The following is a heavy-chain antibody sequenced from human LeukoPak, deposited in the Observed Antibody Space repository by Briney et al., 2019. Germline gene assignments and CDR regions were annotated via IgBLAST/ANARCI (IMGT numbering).Heavy chain of an antibody. CDR2: IGGSGDKT. V-gene: IGHV3-23*01. D-gene: IGHD6-19*01. Sequence: GGSLRLSCAASGFTFNRNAISWVRQAPGKGLEWVSTIGGSGDKTFYADYVKGRFTISRDNSKNMVHLQMNSLTGEDTALYYCVRRGDASSGWGDHDFWGQGALVTVSS. J-gene: IGHJ4*02. CDR3: VRRGDASSGWGDHDF. CDR1: GFTFNRNA.